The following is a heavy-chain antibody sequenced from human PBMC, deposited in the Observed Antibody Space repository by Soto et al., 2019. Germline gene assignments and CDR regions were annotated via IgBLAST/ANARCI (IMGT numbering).Heavy chain of an antibody. CDR3: ARDRVIAARPAPYYYYGMDV. Sequence: QTLSLTCAISGDSVSSNSAAWNWIRQSPSRGLEWLGRTYYGSKWYNDYAVSVKSRITINPDTSKNQSSLQLNSVTPEDTAVYYCARDRVIAARPAPYYYYGMDVWGQGATVTVSS. J-gene: IGHJ6*02. D-gene: IGHD6-6*01. V-gene: IGHV6-1*01. CDR2: TYYGSKWYN. CDR1: GDSVSSNSAA.